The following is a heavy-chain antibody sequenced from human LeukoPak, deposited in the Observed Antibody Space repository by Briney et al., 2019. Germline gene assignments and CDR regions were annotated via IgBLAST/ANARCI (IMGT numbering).Heavy chain of an antibody. CDR1: GGSISSYY. D-gene: IGHD3-3*01. V-gene: IGHV4-59*08. Sequence: SETLSLTCTVSGGSISSYYWSWIRQPPGKGLEWIGYIYYSGSTNYNPSLKSRVTISVDTSKNQFSLKLSSVTAADTAVYYCARANVLRFLEWLPDFDYWGQGTLVTVSS. J-gene: IGHJ4*02. CDR3: ARANVLRFLEWLPDFDY. CDR2: IYYSGST.